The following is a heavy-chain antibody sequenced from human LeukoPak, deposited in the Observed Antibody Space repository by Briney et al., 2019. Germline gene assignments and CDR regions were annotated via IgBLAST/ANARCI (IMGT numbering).Heavy chain of an antibody. CDR3: ARDGISFGSGSYLDY. J-gene: IGHJ4*02. CDR2: ISNDGSKK. Sequence: GRALRLSCAASGFTFSSYPMHWVRQAPGKGLEWVAVISNDGSKKTYADSVKGRFTISRDNSKNTLYLQMNSLRDEDTAVYYCARDGISFGSGSYLDYWGQGTLVTVSS. CDR1: GFTFSSYP. V-gene: IGHV3-30*04. D-gene: IGHD3-10*01.